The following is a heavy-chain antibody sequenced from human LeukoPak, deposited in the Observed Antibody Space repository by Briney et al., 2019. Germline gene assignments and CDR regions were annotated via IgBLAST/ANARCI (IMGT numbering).Heavy chain of an antibody. J-gene: IGHJ6*03. D-gene: IGHD5-24*01. Sequence: SETLSLTCAVYGGSFSGDYWSWIRQPPGKGLEWIGEINHSGSTNYNPSLKSRVTISVDTSKNQFSLKLSSVTAADTAVYYCARGRRDGYNSARGYYYYYYMDVWGKGTTVTVSS. V-gene: IGHV4-34*01. CDR2: INHSGST. CDR1: GGSFSGDY. CDR3: ARGRRDGYNSARGYYYYYYMDV.